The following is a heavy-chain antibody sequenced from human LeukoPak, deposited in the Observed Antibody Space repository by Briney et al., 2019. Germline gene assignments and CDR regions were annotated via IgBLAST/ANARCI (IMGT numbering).Heavy chain of an antibody. CDR1: GFTFSSYG. CDR2: IKEDGSEE. CDR3: ARDYTGGWNDF. J-gene: IGHJ4*02. V-gene: IGHV3-7*01. Sequence: PGGSLRLSCAASGFTFSSYGMSWVRQAIGKGLECVAKIKEDGSEEHYVDSVKGRFTISRDNAKNSLYLQMNNLRAEDTAVYYCARDYTGGWNDFWGQGTLVTVSS. D-gene: IGHD7-27*01.